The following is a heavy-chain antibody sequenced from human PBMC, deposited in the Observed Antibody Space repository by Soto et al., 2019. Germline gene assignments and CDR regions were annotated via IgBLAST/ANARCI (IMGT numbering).Heavy chain of an antibody. CDR2: IYYSGSI. Sequence: SETLSLTCTVSGGSISSYYWSWIRQPPGKGLEWFGYIYYSGSINYNPSLKSRVTISVDTSKNQFSLKLSSVTAADTAVYYCAREGSYKNYYYYGMDVWGQGTTVTVSS. J-gene: IGHJ6*02. D-gene: IGHD2-15*01. V-gene: IGHV4-59*01. CDR1: GGSISSYY. CDR3: AREGSYKNYYYYGMDV.